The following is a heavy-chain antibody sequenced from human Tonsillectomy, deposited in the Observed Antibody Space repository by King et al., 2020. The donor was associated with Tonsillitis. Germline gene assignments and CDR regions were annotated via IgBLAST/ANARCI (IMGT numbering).Heavy chain of an antibody. J-gene: IGHJ4*02. CDR3: ASNSRSGYPALMF. CDR1: GGSISSTYW. D-gene: IGHD3-22*01. CDR2: IYHSGDT. V-gene: IGHV4-4*02. Sequence: VQLQESGPGLVKPSGTLSLTCAVSGGSISSTYWWNWVRQPPGKGLEWIGEIYHSGDTCYNPSLKSRVIISVDKSKNQFSLNLTSVTAADTAVYYCASNSRSGYPALMFWGQGTLVTVSS.